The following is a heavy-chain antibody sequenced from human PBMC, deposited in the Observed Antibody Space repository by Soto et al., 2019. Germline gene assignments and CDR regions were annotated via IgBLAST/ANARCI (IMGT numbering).Heavy chain of an antibody. Sequence: SVKGARKVSGYTLSELSMHWGRQATGKGLEWMGGFDPEDGETIYAQKFQGRVTMTRNTSISTAYMELSSLRSEDTAVYYCARGAGILRYFDWLYFDYWGQGTLVTVSS. CDR3: ARGAGILRYFDWLYFDY. CDR1: GYTLSELS. J-gene: IGHJ4*02. CDR2: FDPEDGET. D-gene: IGHD3-9*01. V-gene: IGHV1-24*01.